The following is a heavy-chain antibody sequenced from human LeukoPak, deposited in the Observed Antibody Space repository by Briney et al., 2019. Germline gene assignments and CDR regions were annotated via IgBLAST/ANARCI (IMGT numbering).Heavy chain of an antibody. CDR2: INSDGSTT. J-gene: IGHJ5*02. D-gene: IGHD3-10*01. Sequence: GGSLRLSCAASGLIFSNSWMHWVRQAPGKGLVWVSRINSDGSTTWYADSVKGRFTISRDNAKNTLFLQMNSLRDEDTAVYYCSSGWFGELLDSWGQGTLVTVSS. V-gene: IGHV3-74*01. CDR3: SSGWFGELLDS. CDR1: GLIFSNSW.